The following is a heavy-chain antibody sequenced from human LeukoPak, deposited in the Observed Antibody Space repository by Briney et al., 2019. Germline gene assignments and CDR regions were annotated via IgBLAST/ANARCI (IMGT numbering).Heavy chain of an antibody. CDR1: GFTVSSNY. CDR3: ARDRIGRDGYNPGRVDY. J-gene: IGHJ4*02. CDR2: IYSGGST. V-gene: IGHV3-66*01. D-gene: IGHD5-24*01. Sequence: GGSLRLSCAASGFTVSSNYMSWVRQAPGKGLEWVSVIYSGGSTYYADSVKGRFTISRDNAKNSLYLQMNSLRAEDTAVYYCARDRIGRDGYNPGRVDYWGQGTLVTVSS.